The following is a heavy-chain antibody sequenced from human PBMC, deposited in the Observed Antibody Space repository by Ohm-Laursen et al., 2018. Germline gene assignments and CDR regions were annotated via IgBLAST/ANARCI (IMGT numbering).Heavy chain of an antibody. J-gene: IGHJ3*02. D-gene: IGHD3-22*01. CDR1: GFTFNAYA. CDR3: ARDRYYYDSSGYYHDAFDI. CDR2: ISWNSAYL. Sequence: RSLRLSCSASGFTFNAYAMHWVRQAPGKGLEWVSGISWNSAYLNYADSVKGRFTISRDNAKNSLYLQMNSLRAEDTAVYYCARDRYYYDSSGYYHDAFDIWGQGTMVTVSS. V-gene: IGHV3-9*01.